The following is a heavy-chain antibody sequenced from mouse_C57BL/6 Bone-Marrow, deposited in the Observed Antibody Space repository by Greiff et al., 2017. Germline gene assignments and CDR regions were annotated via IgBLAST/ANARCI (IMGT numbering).Heavy chain of an antibody. Sequence: QVQLQQSGAELVRPGASVTLSCKASGYTFTDYEMHWVKQTPVHGLEWIGAIDPETGGTAYNQKFKGKAILTADKSSSTAYMELRSLTSEDSAVYYYTRASYSNSYYAMDYWGQGTSVTVSS. CDR3: TRASYSNSYYAMDY. D-gene: IGHD2-5*01. J-gene: IGHJ4*01. CDR2: IDPETGGT. CDR1: GYTFTDYE. V-gene: IGHV1-15*01.